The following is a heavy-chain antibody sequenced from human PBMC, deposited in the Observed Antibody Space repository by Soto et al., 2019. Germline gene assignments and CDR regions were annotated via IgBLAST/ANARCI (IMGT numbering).Heavy chain of an antibody. V-gene: IGHV5-51*01. J-gene: IGHJ4*02. Sequence: PGESLKISCKVSGYSFSTHWIGWVRQKPGKGLEWMGIIYPLDSYTRYSPSFQGQFTMSVDKSTTTAYLQWSSLKASDSAMYYCGRIAPSTSFIDFWGQGTLVTVSS. CDR3: GRIAPSTSFIDF. D-gene: IGHD2-2*01. CDR1: GYSFSTHW. CDR2: IYPLDSYT.